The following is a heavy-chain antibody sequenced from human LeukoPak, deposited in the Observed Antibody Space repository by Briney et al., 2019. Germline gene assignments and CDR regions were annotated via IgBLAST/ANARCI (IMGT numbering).Heavy chain of an antibody. J-gene: IGHJ4*02. Sequence: PGGSLRLSCAASGFTFSSHWMHWVRQAPGKGLVWVSRIKSDGTITIYADSVKGRFTISRDNAKNTLYLQMNSLRAEDTAVYYCARDQVGDILTGTYYFDYWGQGTLVTVSS. D-gene: IGHD3-9*01. V-gene: IGHV3-74*01. CDR1: GFTFSSHW. CDR3: ARDQVGDILTGTYYFDY. CDR2: IKSDGTIT.